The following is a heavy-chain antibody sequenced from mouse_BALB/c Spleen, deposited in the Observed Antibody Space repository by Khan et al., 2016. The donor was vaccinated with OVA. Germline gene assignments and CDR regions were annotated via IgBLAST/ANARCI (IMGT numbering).Heavy chain of an antibody. V-gene: IGHV3-2*02. D-gene: IGHD1-1*01. J-gene: IGHJ2*01. CDR2: ISYSGRT. Sequence: EVQLVESGPGLVKPSQSLSLTCTVTGYSITSDYAWNWIRQFPGNKLEWMGYISYSGRTSYNPSPKSRISITRDTSKNQFFLQLNSVTTEDTATYYCARSVTITTVVATDFDDWGQGTTLTVSS. CDR1: GYSITSDYA. CDR3: ARSVTITTVVATDFDD.